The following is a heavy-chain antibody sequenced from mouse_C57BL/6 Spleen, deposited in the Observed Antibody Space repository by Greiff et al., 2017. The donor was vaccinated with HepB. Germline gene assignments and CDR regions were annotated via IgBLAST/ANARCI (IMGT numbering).Heavy chain of an antibody. CDR3: ASPRGTRYFDV. CDR1: GYTFTSYW. J-gene: IGHJ1*03. Sequence: QVQLKQPGAELVKPGASVKLSCKASGYTFTSYWMHWVKQRPGQGLEWIGMIHPNSGSTNYNEKFKSKATLTVDKSSSTAYMQLSSLTSEDSAVYYCASPRGTRYFDVWGTGTTVTVSS. D-gene: IGHD3-3*01. CDR2: IHPNSGST. V-gene: IGHV1-64*01.